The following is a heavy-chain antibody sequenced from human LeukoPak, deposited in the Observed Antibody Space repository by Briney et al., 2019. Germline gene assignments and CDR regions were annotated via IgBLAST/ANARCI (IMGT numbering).Heavy chain of an antibody. V-gene: IGHV4-39*07. CDR2: VYSGGST. CDR1: GGSISSTSYY. D-gene: IGHD3-22*01. Sequence: SETLSLTCFVSGGSISSTSYYWGWIRQPPGKGLEWIGIVYSGGSTYYNPSLKSRATIFVDTSKNQFSLKLSSVTAADTAVYYCARMYYYDSSGYYYGHYYYYMDVWGKGTTVTDSS. J-gene: IGHJ6*03. CDR3: ARMYYYDSSGYYYGHYYYYMDV.